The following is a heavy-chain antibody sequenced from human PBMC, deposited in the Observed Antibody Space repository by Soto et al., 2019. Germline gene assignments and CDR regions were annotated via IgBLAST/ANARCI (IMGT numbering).Heavy chain of an antibody. D-gene: IGHD6-19*01. CDR2: ISGSGGNT. CDR1: GFTFTTYA. Sequence: EVLLLESGGGLVQPGGSLTLSCAASGFTFTTYAMTWVRQAPGKGLEWVSAISGSGGNTYYADSVKGRFTVSRDNSKNTLCLQVNSLRVEDTGVYYCAKARSSTSGWYGRVDYWGQGTLVTVSS. V-gene: IGHV3-23*01. J-gene: IGHJ4*02. CDR3: AKARSSTSGWYGRVDY.